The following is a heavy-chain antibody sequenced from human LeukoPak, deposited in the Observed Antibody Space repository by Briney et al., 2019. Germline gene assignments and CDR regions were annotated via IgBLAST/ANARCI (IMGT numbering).Heavy chain of an antibody. CDR3: ARVGATGNYYYYYYYMDV. D-gene: IGHD1-26*01. V-gene: IGHV4-59*12. CDR2: IYYSGST. Sequence: SETLSLTCTVSGGSISSYYWSWIRQPPGKGLEWIGYIYYSGSTNYNPSLKSRVTISVDTSKNQFSLKLSSVTAADTAVYYCARVGATGNYYYYYYYMDVWGKGTTVTVSS. J-gene: IGHJ6*03. CDR1: GGSISSYY.